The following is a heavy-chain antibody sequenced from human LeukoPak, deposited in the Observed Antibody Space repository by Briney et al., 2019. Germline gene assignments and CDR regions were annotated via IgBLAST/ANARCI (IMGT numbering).Heavy chain of an antibody. Sequence: GGSLRLSCAASGFTVSSNYMSWVRQAPGKGLEWVSVIYSGGSTYYADSVKGRFTISRGNSKNTLYLQMNSLRAEDTAVYYCASLPPNDAFDIWGQGTMVTVSS. V-gene: IGHV3-66*01. CDR3: ASLPPNDAFDI. CDR2: IYSGGST. J-gene: IGHJ3*02. CDR1: GFTVSSNY.